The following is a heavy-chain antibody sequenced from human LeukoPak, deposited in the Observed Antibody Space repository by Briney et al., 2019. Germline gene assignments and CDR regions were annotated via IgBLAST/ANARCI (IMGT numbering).Heavy chain of an antibody. D-gene: IGHD6-13*01. J-gene: IGHJ4*02. CDR2: IYPGDSDT. V-gene: IGHV5-51*01. CDR3: ARQLGSSSWYAVDYYFDY. Sequence: GESLKISCKASGYTFANYWIGWVRQMPGKGLEWMGIIYPGDSDTRYSPSFQGQVTISADKSISTAYLQWSSLKASDTAMYYCARQLGSSSWYAVDYYFDYWGQGTLVTVSS. CDR1: GYTFANYW.